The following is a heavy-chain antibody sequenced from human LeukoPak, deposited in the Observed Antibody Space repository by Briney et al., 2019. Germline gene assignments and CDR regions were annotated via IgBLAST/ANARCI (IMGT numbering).Heavy chain of an antibody. D-gene: IGHD2/OR15-2a*01. J-gene: IGHJ4*02. CDR3: ARDFQTEAPDY. V-gene: IGHV1-2*02. Sequence: ASVKVSCKSSGCTFTGYYMHWVRQAPGQGLERMGWINPNSGVTDFAQKFQGRVTMTRDTSISTAYMELSRLTSDDTAVYYCARDFQTEAPDYWGQGTLVTVSS. CDR2: INPNSGVT. CDR1: GCTFTGYY.